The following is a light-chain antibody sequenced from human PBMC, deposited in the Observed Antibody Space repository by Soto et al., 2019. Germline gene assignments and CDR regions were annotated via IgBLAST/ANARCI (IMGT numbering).Light chain of an antibody. Sequence: EIVMTQSPSTLSVSRGERSTLSFRASQSVSSNLAWYQQKPGQAPRLLIYGASTRATGIPDRFSGSGSGTDFTLTISRLEPEDFAVYYCQQYGSSPRITFGQGTRLEI. J-gene: IGKJ5*01. V-gene: IGKV3-20*01. CDR1: QSVSSN. CDR2: GAS. CDR3: QQYGSSPRIT.